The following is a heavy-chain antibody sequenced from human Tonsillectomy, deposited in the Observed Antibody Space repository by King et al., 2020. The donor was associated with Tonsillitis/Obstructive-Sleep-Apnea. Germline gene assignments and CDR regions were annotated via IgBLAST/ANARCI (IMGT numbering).Heavy chain of an antibody. Sequence: VQLVESGGGVVQPGRSLRLSCAASGFTFRSYGIHWVRQAPGKGLEWVAVISYDGSNRYYADSVKGRFTISRDNSKNTLFMQMNSLRAEETAVYYCAREGGHYYDFWSGPHWYFDLWGRGTLLTVSS. J-gene: IGHJ2*01. CDR2: ISYDGSNR. D-gene: IGHD3-3*01. CDR1: GFTFRSYG. V-gene: IGHV3-30*04. CDR3: AREGGHYYDFWSGPHWYFDL.